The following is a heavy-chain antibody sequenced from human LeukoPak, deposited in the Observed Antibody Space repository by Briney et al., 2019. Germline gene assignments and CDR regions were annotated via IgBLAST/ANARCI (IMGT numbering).Heavy chain of an antibody. J-gene: IGHJ2*01. V-gene: IGHV3-33*01. D-gene: IGHD4-17*01. CDR1: GFTFSSYG. Sequence: GRSLRLSCAASGFTFSSYGMHWVRQAPGKGLEWVAVIWYDGSNKYYADSVKGRFTISRDDAKNSLYLQMNSMTAEDTAEYYCARNKINTVTTGWYFDLWGRGTLVSVSS. CDR2: IWYDGSNK. CDR3: ARNKINTVTTGWYFDL.